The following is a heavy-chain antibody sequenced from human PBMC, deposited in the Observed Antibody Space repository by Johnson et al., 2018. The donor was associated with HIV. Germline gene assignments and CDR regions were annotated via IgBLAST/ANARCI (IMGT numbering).Heavy chain of an antibody. CDR2: IRYDESNK. J-gene: IGHJ3*02. Sequence: QVQLVESGGGVVQPGRSLRLSCAASGFTFSNYGMHWVRQAPGKGLEWVAFIRYDESNKYYADSLKGRFTISRDNSKNTLYLQMNSLRAEDTAVYYCANPTGSDAFDIWGQGTMVTLSS. V-gene: IGHV3-30*02. CDR1: GFTFSNYG. CDR3: ANPTGSDAFDI. D-gene: IGHD1-1*01.